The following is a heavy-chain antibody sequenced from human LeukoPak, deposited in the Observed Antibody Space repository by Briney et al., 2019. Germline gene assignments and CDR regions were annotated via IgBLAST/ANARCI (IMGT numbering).Heavy chain of an antibody. J-gene: IGHJ4*02. D-gene: IGHD3-9*01. CDR1: GFTFSSYG. Sequence: EGSLRLSCAASGFTFSSYGMHWVRQAPGKGLERVAVIWYDGSNKYYADSVKGRFTISRDNSKNTLYLQMNSLRAEDTAVYYCARDILTGYYRFDYWGQGTLVTVSS. V-gene: IGHV3-33*01. CDR3: ARDILTGYYRFDY. CDR2: IWYDGSNK.